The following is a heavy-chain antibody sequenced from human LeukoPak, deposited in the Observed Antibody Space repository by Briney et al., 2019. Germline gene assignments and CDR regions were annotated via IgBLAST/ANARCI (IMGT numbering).Heavy chain of an antibody. CDR2: ISAYNGNT. CDR1: GGTFSNYA. J-gene: IGHJ4*02. Sequence: ASVKVSCKSSGGTFSNYAISWVRQAPGQGLEWMGWISAYNGNTNYAQKLQGRVTTTTDTSTSTAYMELRSLRSDDTAVYYCASGLPYSSSWYYDYWGQGTLVTVSS. D-gene: IGHD6-13*01. V-gene: IGHV1-18*01. CDR3: ASGLPYSSSWYYDY.